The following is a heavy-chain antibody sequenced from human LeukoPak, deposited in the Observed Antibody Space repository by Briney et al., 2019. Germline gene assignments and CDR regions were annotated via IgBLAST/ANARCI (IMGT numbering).Heavy chain of an antibody. CDR1: GFTFSSYE. CDR3: ARAGGMATINIMVDY. J-gene: IGHJ4*02. CDR2: ISSSGSTI. V-gene: IGHV3-48*03. Sequence: GGSLRLSCAASGFTFSSYEMNWVRQAPGKGLEWVSYISSSGSTIYYADSVKGRFTISRDNSKNTLYLQMNSLRAVDTAVYYCARAGGMATINIMVDYWGQGTLVTVSS. D-gene: IGHD5-24*01.